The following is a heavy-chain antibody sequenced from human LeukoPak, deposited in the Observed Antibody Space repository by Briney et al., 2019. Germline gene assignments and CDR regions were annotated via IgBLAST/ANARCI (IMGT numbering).Heavy chain of an antibody. Sequence: SQTLSLACAISGDSVSSNSAAWNWIRQSPSRGLEWLGRTYYRSKWYNDYAVSVKSRITINPDTSKNQFSLQLNSVTPEDTAVYYCARVASRYNWNYDLAADDAFDIWGQGTMVTVSS. CDR1: GDSVSSNSAA. CDR2: TYYRSKWYN. CDR3: ARVASRYNWNYDLAADDAFDI. D-gene: IGHD1-7*01. J-gene: IGHJ3*02. V-gene: IGHV6-1*01.